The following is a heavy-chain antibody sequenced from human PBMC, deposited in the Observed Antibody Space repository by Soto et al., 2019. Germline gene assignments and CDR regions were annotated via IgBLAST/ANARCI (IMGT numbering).Heavy chain of an antibody. Sequence: EVRLEESGGGLVKPGGSLRLSCVASELTLTNAWMSWVRQAPGKGLEWVGRIKSKTEGGTPDYAAPVKGRFTFSRDDSKNTLYLQMTSLMTEDTAVYYCTNLIRGFSDSPYWGQGTLVTVSS. CDR1: ELTLTNAW. CDR2: IKSKTEGGTP. J-gene: IGHJ4*02. CDR3: TNLIRGFSDSPY. D-gene: IGHD5-18*01. V-gene: IGHV3-15*01.